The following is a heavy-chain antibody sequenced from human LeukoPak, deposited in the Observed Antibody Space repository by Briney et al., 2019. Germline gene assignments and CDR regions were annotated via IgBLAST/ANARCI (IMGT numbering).Heavy chain of an antibody. CDR2: IKTTGTPI. CDR3: ARDLYDRATDY. CDR1: GSTFSDHD. J-gene: IGHJ4*02. Sequence: SGGSLRLSCAASGSTFSDHDMNWVRQAPGKGLEWVSYIKTTGTPIYYSDSVKGRFTISRDNAKNSLYLQTNSLRDEDTAVYFCARDLYDRATDYWGQGTLVTVSS. V-gene: IGHV3-48*02. D-gene: IGHD2-8*01.